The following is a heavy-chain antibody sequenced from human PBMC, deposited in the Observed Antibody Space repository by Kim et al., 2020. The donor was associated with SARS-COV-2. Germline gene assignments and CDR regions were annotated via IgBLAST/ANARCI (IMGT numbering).Heavy chain of an antibody. V-gene: IGHV4-30-4*01. CDR1: GGSISSGDYY. Sequence: SETLSLTCTVSGGSISSGDYYWSWIRQPPGKGLEWIGYIYYSGSTYYNPSLKSRVTISVDTSKNQFSLKLSSVTAADTAVYYCARDRESSSSGPVGYYYYGMDVWGQGTTVTVSS. CDR2: IYYSGST. D-gene: IGHD6-6*01. CDR3: ARDRESSSSGPVGYYYYGMDV. J-gene: IGHJ6*02.